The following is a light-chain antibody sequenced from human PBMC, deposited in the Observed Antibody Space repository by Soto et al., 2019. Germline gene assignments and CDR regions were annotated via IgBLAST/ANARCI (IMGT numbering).Light chain of an antibody. CDR2: KAS. CDR1: QGIRDD. V-gene: IGKV1-5*03. J-gene: IGKJ1*01. Sequence: DIQMTQSPSSLSASVGGRCTITCLASQGIRDDLGWYQQKPGKAPKLLIYKASTLKSGVPSRFSGSGSGTEFTLTISSLQPDDFATYYCQHYNSYSEAFGQGTKVDIK. CDR3: QHYNSYSEA.